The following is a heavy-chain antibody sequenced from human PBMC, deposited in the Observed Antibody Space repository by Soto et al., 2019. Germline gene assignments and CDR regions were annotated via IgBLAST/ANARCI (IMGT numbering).Heavy chain of an antibody. J-gene: IGHJ5*02. Sequence: SVKVSCKASGGTFSSYAISWVRQAPGQGLEWMGGIIPIFGTANYAQKFQGRVTITADKSTSTAYMELSSLRSEDTAVYYCARGTTLEDNWFDPSGQRPLLTVSS. V-gene: IGHV1-69*06. CDR3: ARGTTLEDNWFDP. D-gene: IGHD1-7*01. CDR2: IIPIFGTA. CDR1: GGTFSSYA.